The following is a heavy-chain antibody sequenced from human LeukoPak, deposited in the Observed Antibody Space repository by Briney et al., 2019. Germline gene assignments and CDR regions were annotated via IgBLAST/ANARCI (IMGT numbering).Heavy chain of an antibody. J-gene: IGHJ4*02. V-gene: IGHV4-39*02. D-gene: IGHD6-19*01. CDR2: IYYSGST. CDR3: ARDTGWYNFDY. CDR1: GGSISSSSYY. Sequence: SETLSLTCTVSGGSISSSSYYWGWIRQPPGKGLEWIGSIYYSGSTYYNPSLKSRVTISVDTSKNQFSLKLSSVTAADTAVYYCARDTGWYNFDYWGQGTLVTVSS.